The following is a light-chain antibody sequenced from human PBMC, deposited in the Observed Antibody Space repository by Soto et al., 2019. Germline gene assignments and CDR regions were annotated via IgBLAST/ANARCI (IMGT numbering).Light chain of an antibody. Sequence: DIVLTQSPLSLPVTPGEPASISCRSSQSLLQSNGNHYLDWYLQKPGQSPQVLIYLGSNRASGVPDRFSGSGSGTDFTLKISRVEAEDLGVYYCMQALHTPWTFGHGTKVEIK. CDR2: LGS. CDR1: QSLLQSNGNHY. J-gene: IGKJ1*01. CDR3: MQALHTPWT. V-gene: IGKV2-28*01.